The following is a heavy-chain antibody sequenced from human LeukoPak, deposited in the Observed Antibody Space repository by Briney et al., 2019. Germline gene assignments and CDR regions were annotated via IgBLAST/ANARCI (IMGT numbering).Heavy chain of an antibody. J-gene: IGHJ4*02. V-gene: IGHV3-74*01. Sequence: GGSLRLSCAASGLTFSDYWTHWVRQVPGKGPVWVARFNSDGSWIIYADSVKGRFTISRDDAKNTLYLQMNSLRAEDTAVYYCVAATPHLDYWGQGTLVTVSS. CDR2: FNSDGSWI. CDR3: VAATPHLDY. CDR1: GLTFSDYW. D-gene: IGHD6-13*01.